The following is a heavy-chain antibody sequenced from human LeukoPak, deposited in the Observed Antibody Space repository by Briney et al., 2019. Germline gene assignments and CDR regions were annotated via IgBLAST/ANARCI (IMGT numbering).Heavy chain of an antibody. J-gene: IGHJ4*02. CDR2: IYPGDSDT. CDR3: ARHMGDQWATRPRYFDC. CDR1: GYIFSTYW. Sequence: GESLKISCKGSGYIFSTYWIGWVRQMPGKGLEWMGIIYPGDSDTRYSPSFQGQVTISADKSISTAYLQWSSLKASDTAMYYCARHMGDQWATRPRYFDCWGQGTLVTVSS. D-gene: IGHD5-12*01. V-gene: IGHV5-51*01.